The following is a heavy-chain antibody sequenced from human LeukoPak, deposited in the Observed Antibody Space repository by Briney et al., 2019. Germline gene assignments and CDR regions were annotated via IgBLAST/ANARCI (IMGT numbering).Heavy chain of an antibody. CDR2: ISGSGGST. D-gene: IGHD6-13*01. V-gene: IGHV3-23*01. Sequence: GGSLRLSCAASGFTFSSYAMSWARQAPGKGLEWVSAISGSGGSTYYADSVKGRFTISRDNSKNTLYLQMNSLRAEDTAVYYCAKGGEYSSSWYWYFDYWGQGTLVTVSS. CDR3: AKGGEYSSSWYWYFDY. CDR1: GFTFSSYA. J-gene: IGHJ4*02.